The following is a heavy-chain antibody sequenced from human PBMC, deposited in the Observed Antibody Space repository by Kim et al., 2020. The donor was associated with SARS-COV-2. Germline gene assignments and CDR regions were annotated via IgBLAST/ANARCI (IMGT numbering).Heavy chain of an antibody. CDR1: GFSFSNSW. D-gene: IGHD1-7*01. J-gene: IGHJ4*02. V-gene: IGHV3-7*03. CDR3: AAWTGNSNY. Sequence: GGSLRLSCAASGFSFSNSWMNWVRQAPGKGLEWVANISPDGSHIRYVDSVKGRITNSRDDAKNSLYLQMDSLRVEDTAMYYCAAWTGNSNYWGQGTLVTV. CDR2: ISPDGSHI.